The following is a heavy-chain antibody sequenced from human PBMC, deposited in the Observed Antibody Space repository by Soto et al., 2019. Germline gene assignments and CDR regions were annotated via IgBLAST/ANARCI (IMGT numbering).Heavy chain of an antibody. CDR3: ARLYDSSGYYYVGLDY. CDR1: GGSISSYY. Sequence: VSGGSISSYYWSWIRQPPGKGLEWIGYIYYSGSTNYNPSLKSRVTISVDTSKNQFSLKLSSVTAADTAVYYCARLYDSSGYYYVGLDYWGQGTLVTVSS. V-gene: IGHV4-59*01. D-gene: IGHD3-22*01. CDR2: IYYSGST. J-gene: IGHJ4*02.